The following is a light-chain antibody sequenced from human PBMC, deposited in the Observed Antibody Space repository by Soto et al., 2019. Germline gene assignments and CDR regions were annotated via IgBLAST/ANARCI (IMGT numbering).Light chain of an antibody. V-gene: IGKV2-28*01. J-gene: IGKJ1*01. CDR2: LTS. CDR1: QGLLHTNGYTY. Sequence: IVLTQSPLSLTVTPGEPASLSCRSSQGLLHTNGYTYLDWYLQKPGQPPQLLIYLTSNRASGVPDRFSGSGSGTDFTLKITRVEAEDVGVYYCMQALQSPTFGQGTKWISN. CDR3: MQALQSPT.